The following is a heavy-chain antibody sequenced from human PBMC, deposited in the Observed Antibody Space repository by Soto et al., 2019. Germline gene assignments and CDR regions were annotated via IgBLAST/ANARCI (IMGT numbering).Heavy chain of an antibody. D-gene: IGHD3-10*01. J-gene: IGHJ4*02. V-gene: IGHV1-69*19. CDR1: GGTFNTYA. Sequence: QVQLVQSGAEMKKPGSSVKVSCQSSGGTFNTYAMNWVRQAPGQGPEWMGDISPMFGAANYAPKFQGRVTITADESQGTSYMQLSSLTSEYTALYFCAREVQVHTPAFVYWGQGTLVTVSS. CDR3: AREVQVHTPAFVY. CDR2: ISPMFGAA.